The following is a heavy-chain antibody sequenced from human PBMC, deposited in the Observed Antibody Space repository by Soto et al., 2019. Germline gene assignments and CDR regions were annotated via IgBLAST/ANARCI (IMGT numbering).Heavy chain of an antibody. J-gene: IGHJ4*02. V-gene: IGHV3-23*01. CDR3: ARGSSGYISSWYYFDY. Sequence: PGGSLSLSCAASGFTFTDYALSWVRKAPGKGLEWVATISGIGGSTYLADSVKGRLSISRDNSKNTVSLLMNSLRAEDTAVYFCARGSSGYISSWYYFDYWGRGTLVTVSS. CDR1: GFTFTDYA. D-gene: IGHD6-13*01. CDR2: ISGIGGST.